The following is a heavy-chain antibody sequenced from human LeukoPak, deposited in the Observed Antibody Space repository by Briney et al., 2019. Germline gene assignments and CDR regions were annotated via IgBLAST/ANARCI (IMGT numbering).Heavy chain of an antibody. CDR1: GYTFATFG. CDR3: ALYGSGESQPDVGAFDI. J-gene: IGHJ3*02. CDR2: ISGYDANT. D-gene: IGHD3-10*01. Sequence: ASVKASCKASGYTFATFGISWVRQAPGHGLEWFGWISGYDANTNYAQKFQGRVTMTTDTSTSTAYMELRSLRSDDTAVYYCALYGSGESQPDVGAFDIWGQGTMVTVSS. V-gene: IGHV1-18*01.